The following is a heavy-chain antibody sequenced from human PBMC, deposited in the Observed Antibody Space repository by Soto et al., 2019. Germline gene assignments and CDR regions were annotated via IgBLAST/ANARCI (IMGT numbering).Heavy chain of an antibody. Sequence: VQLVQSGAEVEKPGASVKVSCKASGYTFTNYAVHWVRQAPGQRLEWMGWINAGNGNTRFSQNLQGRVTITRDTSARTVYMELSSLSSEDTAVYYCARGHLAVVPVASWFYYMDVWGKGTTVTVSS. CDR1: GYTFTNYA. CDR2: INAGNGNT. J-gene: IGHJ6*03. V-gene: IGHV1-3*01. D-gene: IGHD2-2*01. CDR3: ARGHLAVVPVASWFYYMDV.